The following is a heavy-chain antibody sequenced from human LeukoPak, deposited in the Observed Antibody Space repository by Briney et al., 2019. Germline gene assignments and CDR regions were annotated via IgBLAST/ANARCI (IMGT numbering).Heavy chain of an antibody. D-gene: IGHD3-10*01. J-gene: IGHJ4*02. V-gene: IGHV3-30*02. CDR1: GFAFSSYG. CDR2: IRYDGSNK. CDR3: AKDGERITMVRFMDY. Sequence: GGSLRLSCAASGFAFSSYGTHWVRQAPGKGLEWVAFIRYDGSNKYYADSVKGRFTISRDNSKNTLYLQMNSLRAEDTAVYYCAKDGERITMVRFMDYWGQGTLVTVSS.